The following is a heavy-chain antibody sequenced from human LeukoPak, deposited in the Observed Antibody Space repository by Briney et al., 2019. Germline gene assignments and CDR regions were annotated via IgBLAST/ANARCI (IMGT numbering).Heavy chain of an antibody. CDR2: MKEDGGEI. CDR1: AFTFSSYW. CDR3: ARDRGYSTFDY. D-gene: IGHD4-23*01. J-gene: IGHJ4*02. V-gene: IGHV3-7*01. Sequence: GGSLRLSCEASAFTFSSYWMSWVRQAPGKGLEWVANMKEDGGEINYVDSVKGRFTISRDNAKNSLFLQMNSLRVEDTAVYYCARDRGYSTFDYWGQGTLVAVSS.